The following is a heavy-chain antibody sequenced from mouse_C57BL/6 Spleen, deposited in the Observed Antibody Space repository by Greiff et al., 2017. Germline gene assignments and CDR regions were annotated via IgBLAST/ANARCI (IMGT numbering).Heavy chain of an antibody. CDR2: IRNKANNHAT. V-gene: IGHV6-6*01. J-gene: IGHJ3*01. D-gene: IGHD2-5*01. CDR3: TSPYYSNPAWFAY. CDR1: GFTFSDAW. Sequence: EVKLVESGGGLVQPGGSMKLSCAASGFTFSDAWMDWVRQSPEKGLEWVAEIRNKANNHATYYAESVKGRFTISRDDSKSSVYLQMNSLRAEDTGIYYCTSPYYSNPAWFAYWGQGTLVTVSA.